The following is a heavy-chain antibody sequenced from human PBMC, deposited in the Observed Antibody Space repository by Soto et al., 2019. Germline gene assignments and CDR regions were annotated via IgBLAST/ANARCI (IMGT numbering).Heavy chain of an antibody. V-gene: IGHV3-23*01. Sequence: GGSLRLSCAASGFTFSSYAMSWVRQAPGKGLEWVSAISGSGGSTYYADSVKGRFTISRDNSKNTLYLQMNSLRAEDTAVYYCAKYYDSSGYPALYFDYWGQGTLVTVSS. D-gene: IGHD3-22*01. CDR3: AKYYDSSGYPALYFDY. CDR1: GFTFSSYA. J-gene: IGHJ4*02. CDR2: ISGSGGST.